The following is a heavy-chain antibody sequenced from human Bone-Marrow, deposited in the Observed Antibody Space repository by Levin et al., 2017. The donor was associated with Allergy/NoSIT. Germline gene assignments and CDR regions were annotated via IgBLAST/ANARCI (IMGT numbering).Heavy chain of an antibody. D-gene: IGHD3-3*01. CDR1: GYTFTSYL. CDR3: ARDVGLLEWLPGPYSYYGRDV. Sequence: ASVKVSCKTSGYTFTSYLLHWVRQAPGQGLEWMGIINPGGGSTTYAQKFQGRVTMTRDTSKSTVYMELSSLRSDDTAVYYCARDVGLLEWLPGPYSYYGRDVWGQGTTVTVSS. V-gene: IGHV1-46*01. J-gene: IGHJ6*02. CDR2: INPGGGST.